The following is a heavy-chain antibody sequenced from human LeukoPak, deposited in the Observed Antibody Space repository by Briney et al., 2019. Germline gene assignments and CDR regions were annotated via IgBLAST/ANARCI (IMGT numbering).Heavy chain of an antibody. CDR1: GGSISSYY. D-gene: IGHD3-16*01. CDR2: IYYSGST. J-gene: IGHJ3*02. Sequence: SETLSLTCTVSGGSISSYYWSWIRQPPGKGLEWIGYIYYSGSTNYNPSLKSRVTISVDTSKNQFSLKLSSVTAADTAVYYCASSSGKYVWRNAFDIWGQGTMVTVSS. V-gene: IGHV4-59*01. CDR3: ASSSGKYVWRNAFDI.